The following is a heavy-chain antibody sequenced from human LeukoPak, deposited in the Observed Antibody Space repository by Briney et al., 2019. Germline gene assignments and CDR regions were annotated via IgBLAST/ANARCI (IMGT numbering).Heavy chain of an antibody. V-gene: IGHV3-30*04. J-gene: IGHJ5*02. CDR1: GFTFSSYA. D-gene: IGHD6-6*01. CDR2: ISYDGSNK. CDR3: AREGVAARRFFAPGRFDP. Sequence: GRSLRLSCAASGFTFSSYAMHWVRQAPGKGLEWVAVISYDGSNKYYADSVKGRFTISRDNSKNTLYLQMNSLRAEDTAVYYCAREGVAARRFFAPGRFDPWGQGTLVTVSS.